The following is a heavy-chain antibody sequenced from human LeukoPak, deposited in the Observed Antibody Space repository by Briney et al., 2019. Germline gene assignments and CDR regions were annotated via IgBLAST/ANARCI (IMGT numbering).Heavy chain of an antibody. J-gene: IGHJ3*02. Sequence: GGSLRLSCVASGFTFSSYAMHWVRQAPGKGLEYVSAISSSGSSTFYAISVKGRFTISGDNSKNTLYLQMGSLRAEDMAVYYCARRPQGAYDIWGQGTMVTVSS. CDR3: ARRPQGAYDI. V-gene: IGHV3-64*01. CDR1: GFTFSSYA. CDR2: ISSSGSST.